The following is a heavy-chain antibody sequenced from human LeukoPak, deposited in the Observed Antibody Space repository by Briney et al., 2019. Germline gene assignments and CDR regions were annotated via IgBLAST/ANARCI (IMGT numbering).Heavy chain of an antibody. CDR2: ISGSGGST. CDR3: AKDHYYDSSGYYSAFDI. V-gene: IGHV3-23*01. Sequence: PGGSLRLSCAASGFTFSSYAMSWVRQAPGKGLEWVLAISGSGGSTYYADSVKGRFTISRDNSKNTLYLQMNSLRAEDTAVYYCAKDHYYDSSGYYSAFDIWGQGTMVTVSS. CDR1: GFTFSSYA. D-gene: IGHD3-22*01. J-gene: IGHJ3*02.